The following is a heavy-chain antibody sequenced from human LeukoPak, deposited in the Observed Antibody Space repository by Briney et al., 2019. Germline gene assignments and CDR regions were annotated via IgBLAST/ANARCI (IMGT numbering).Heavy chain of an antibody. V-gene: IGHV3-30-3*01. D-gene: IGHD2-2*01. Sequence: GRSLRLSCAASGFTFSSYAMHWVRQAPGKGLEWVAVISYDGSNKYYADSVKGRFTISRDNSKNTLYLQMNSLRAEDTAVYYCARDYIVVVPAASYYYGTDVWGQGTTVTVSS. J-gene: IGHJ6*02. CDR1: GFTFSSYA. CDR3: ARDYIVVVPAASYYYGTDV. CDR2: ISYDGSNK.